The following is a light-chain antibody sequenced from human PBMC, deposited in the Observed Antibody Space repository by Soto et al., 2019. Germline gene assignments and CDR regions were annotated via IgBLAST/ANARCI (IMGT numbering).Light chain of an antibody. V-gene: IGLV2-8*01. CDR2: GVS. J-gene: IGLJ2*01. CDR3: SSYAGRNNLGVV. CDR1: SSDVGGYNY. Sequence: QSALTQPPSASGSPGQSVTISCTGTSSDVGGYNYVSWYQQHPGKAPKLMIYGVSKRPSGVPDRFSGSKSGNTASLTVSGLQAEDEADYYCSSYAGRNNLGVVFGGGTQLTVL.